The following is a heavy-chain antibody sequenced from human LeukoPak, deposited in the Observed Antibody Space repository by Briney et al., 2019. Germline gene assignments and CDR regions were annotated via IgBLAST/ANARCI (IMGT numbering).Heavy chain of an antibody. J-gene: IGHJ5*02. D-gene: IGHD6-19*01. CDR1: GGSISSYY. CDR3: ARDGRIGVAGAPNWFDP. V-gene: IGHV4-59*01. Sequence: PSETLSLTCTVSGGSISSYYWSWIRQPPGKGLEWIGYIYYSGSTNYNPSLKSRVTISVDTSKNQFSLKLSSVSAADTAVYYCARDGRIGVAGAPNWFDPWGQGTLVTVSS. CDR2: IYYSGST.